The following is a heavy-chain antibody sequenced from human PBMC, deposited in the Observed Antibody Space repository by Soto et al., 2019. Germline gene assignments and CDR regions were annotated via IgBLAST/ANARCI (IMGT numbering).Heavy chain of an antibody. V-gene: IGHV1-18*04. D-gene: IGHD1-26*01. CDR2: ISAYNGNT. CDR1: GYTFTSYG. J-gene: IGHJ1*01. Sequence: QVQLVQSGAEVKKPVASVKVSCKASGYTFTSYGISWVRQAPGQGLEWMGWISAYNGNTNYAQKLQGRVTMTTDTSTRTDYMELRSLRSDDTAVYYCASSTPFLVGATTGPAEYFQHWGQGTLVTVSS. CDR3: ASSTPFLVGATTGPAEYFQH.